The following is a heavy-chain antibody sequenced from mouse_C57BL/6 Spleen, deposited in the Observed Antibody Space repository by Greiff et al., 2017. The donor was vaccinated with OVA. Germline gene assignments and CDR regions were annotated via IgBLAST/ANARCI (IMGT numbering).Heavy chain of an antibody. CDR3: ARGLGDYYGSTWFAY. Sequence: QVQLQQSGAELMKPGASVKLSCKATGYTFNGYWIEWVKQRPGHGLEWIGEILPGSGSTNYNEKFKGKATFTADTSSNTAYMQLSRLTTEDSAISYCARGLGDYYGSTWFAYWGQGTLVTVSA. CDR1: GYTFNGYW. D-gene: IGHD1-1*01. V-gene: IGHV1-9*01. CDR2: ILPGSGST. J-gene: IGHJ3*01.